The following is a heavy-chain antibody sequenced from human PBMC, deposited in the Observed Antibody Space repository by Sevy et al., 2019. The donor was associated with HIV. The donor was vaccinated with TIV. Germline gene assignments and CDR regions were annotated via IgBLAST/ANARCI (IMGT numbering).Heavy chain of an antibody. D-gene: IGHD6-13*01. V-gene: IGHV4-59*01. CDR3: ARGLEQQLNNWFDP. Sequence: SETRSLTCTVSGGSISSYYWSWIRQPPGKGLEWIGYIYYSGSTNYNPSLKSRVTISVDTSKNQFSLKLSSVTAADTAVYYCARGLEQQLNNWFDPWGQGTLVTVSS. J-gene: IGHJ5*02. CDR1: GGSISSYY. CDR2: IYYSGST.